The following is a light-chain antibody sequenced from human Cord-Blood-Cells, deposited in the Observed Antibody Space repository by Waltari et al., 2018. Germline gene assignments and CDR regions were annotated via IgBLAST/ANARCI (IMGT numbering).Light chain of an antibody. V-gene: IGLV2-23*01. CDR3: CSYAGSSVVV. J-gene: IGLJ2*01. Sequence: QSALTQPASVSGSPGQSITISCTGTSSDVGSYNLVSWYQQHPGKAPKLMIYEGRKRPSGVSNRFSGSKSGHTASLTISGLQAEDEADYYCCSYAGSSVVVFGGGTKLTVL. CDR1: SSDVGSYNL. CDR2: EGR.